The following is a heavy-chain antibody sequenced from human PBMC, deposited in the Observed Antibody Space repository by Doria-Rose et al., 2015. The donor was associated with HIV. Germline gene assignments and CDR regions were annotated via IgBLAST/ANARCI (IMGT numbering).Heavy chain of an antibody. J-gene: IGHJ5*02. CDR3: AKQAVNWFDP. CDR2: IYYSGTT. Sequence: QVQLQESGPGLVKPSETLSLTCTVSGGSVASGTPYWDWIRQTPGKGLEWIGTIYYSGTTYYIPSLRGRVTISLHTSKNQYSLKLISVTAADTGVYYCAKQAVNWFDPWGQGTLVTVSS. V-gene: IGHV4-39*01. CDR1: GGSVASGTPY. D-gene: IGHD6-25*01.